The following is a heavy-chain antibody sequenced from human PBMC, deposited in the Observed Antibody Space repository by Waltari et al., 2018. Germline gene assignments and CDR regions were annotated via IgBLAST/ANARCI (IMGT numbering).Heavy chain of an antibody. Sequence: QVQLQQWGAGLLKPSETLSLSCGVYGGSFSGYSWNWIRQPPGKRLEWIGEINHSVNTNYNPTLKSRVTTSVDTSKNQFSLKMSSMTAADTAVYYCARASRPTWVGELSHYMDVWGKGTTVTISS. CDR1: GGSFSGYS. J-gene: IGHJ6*03. V-gene: IGHV4-34*01. CDR2: INHSVNT. CDR3: ARASRPTWVGELSHYMDV. D-gene: IGHD3-10*01.